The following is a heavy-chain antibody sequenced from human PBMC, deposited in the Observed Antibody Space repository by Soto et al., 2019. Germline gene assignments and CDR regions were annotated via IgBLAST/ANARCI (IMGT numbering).Heavy chain of an antibody. V-gene: IGHV4-34*01. CDR1: GGSFSGHY. J-gene: IGHJ4*02. D-gene: IGHD3-3*01. Sequence: QVQLQQWGAGLLKPSETLSLTCAVYGGSFSGHYWTWIRQPPGKGLEWVGEITRSGNTNYNPSLKSRGTISVDTSKNQFSLKLSSVTAADTAVYYCACNYYDFWSGYYSVGYFDYWAQGTPVTVSS. CDR3: ACNYYDFWSGYYSVGYFDY. CDR2: ITRSGNT.